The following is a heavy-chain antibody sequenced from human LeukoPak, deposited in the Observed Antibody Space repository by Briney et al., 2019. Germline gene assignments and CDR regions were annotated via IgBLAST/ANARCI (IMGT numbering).Heavy chain of an antibody. V-gene: IGHV3-15*01. CDR2: IKSKTDGGTT. D-gene: IGHD1-26*01. CDR3: TTDWERWELLQDDAFDI. Sequence: PGGSLRLSCAASGFTFGNAWMSWVRQAPGKGLEWVGRIKSKTDGGTTDYAAPVKGRFTISRDDSKNTLYLQMNSLKTEDTAVYYCTTDWERWELLQDDAFDIWGQGTMVTVSS. J-gene: IGHJ3*02. CDR1: GFTFGNAW.